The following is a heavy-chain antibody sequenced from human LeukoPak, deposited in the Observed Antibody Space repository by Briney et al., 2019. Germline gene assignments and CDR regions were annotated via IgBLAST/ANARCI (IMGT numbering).Heavy chain of an antibody. CDR1: GFTFSSYS. Sequence: GGSLRLSCAASGFTFSSYSMNWVRQAPGKGLEWVSSISSSSSYIYYADSVKGRFTISRDNAKNSLYLQMNSLRVEDTAVYYCARDGRTYYYGMDVWGQGTTVTVSS. V-gene: IGHV3-21*01. J-gene: IGHJ6*02. CDR2: ISSSSSYI. CDR3: ARDGRTYYYGMDV.